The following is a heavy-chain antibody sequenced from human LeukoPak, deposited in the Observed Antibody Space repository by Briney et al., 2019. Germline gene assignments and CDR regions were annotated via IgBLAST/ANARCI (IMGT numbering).Heavy chain of an antibody. CDR1: GSTFSGYW. J-gene: IGHJ4*02. Sequence: GGSLRLSCAASGSTFSGYWMNWVRQVPGKGLVWLSRIKTDGSSTDYADSVKGRFTISRDNAKNTLYLQMNSLRGEDTAVYYCVRELSRDSSRWGQGTLVTVSS. D-gene: IGHD3-22*01. V-gene: IGHV3-74*01. CDR3: VRELSRDSSR. CDR2: IKTDGSST.